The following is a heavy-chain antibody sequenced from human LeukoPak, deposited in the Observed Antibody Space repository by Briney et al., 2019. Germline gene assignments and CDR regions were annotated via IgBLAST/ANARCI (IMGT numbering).Heavy chain of an antibody. J-gene: IGHJ4*02. CDR3: AREESGSGYDFWHY. CDR2: INHSGST. Sequence: SETLSLTCAVYGGSFSGYYWSWIRQPPGKGLEWIGEINHSGSTNYNPSLKSRVTISVDKSKNQFSLKLSSVTAADTAVYYCAREESGSGYDFWHYWGQGTLVTVSS. CDR1: GGSFSGYY. D-gene: IGHD5-12*01. V-gene: IGHV4-34*01.